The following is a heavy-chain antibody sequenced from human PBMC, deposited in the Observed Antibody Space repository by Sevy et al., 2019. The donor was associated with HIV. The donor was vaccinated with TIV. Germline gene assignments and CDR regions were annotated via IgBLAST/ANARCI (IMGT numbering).Heavy chain of an antibody. V-gene: IGHV3-33*01. D-gene: IGHD3-3*01. J-gene: IGHJ6*02. CDR3: ARSSRYYDFWRKGHYYYGMDV. CDR1: GFTFSSYG. CDR2: IWYDGSNK. Sequence: GGSLRLSCAASGFTFSSYGMHWVRQAPGKGLEWVAVIWYDGSNKYYADSVKGRFTISRDNSKNTLYLQMNSLRAEDTAVYYCARSSRYYDFWRKGHYYYGMDVWGQGTTVTVSS.